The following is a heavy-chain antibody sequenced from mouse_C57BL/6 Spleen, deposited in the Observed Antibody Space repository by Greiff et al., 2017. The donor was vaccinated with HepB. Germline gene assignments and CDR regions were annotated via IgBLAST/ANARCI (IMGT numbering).Heavy chain of an antibody. CDR3: ARSGGRGYAMDY. Sequence: VQLQQSGAELARPGASVKMSCKASGYTFTSYTMHWVKQRPGQGLEWIGYINPSSGDTKYNQKFKDKATLTADKSSSTAYMQLSSLTSEDSAVYYCARSGGRGYAMDYWGQGTSVTVSS. J-gene: IGHJ4*01. CDR2: INPSSGDT. CDR1: GYTFTSYT. V-gene: IGHV1-4*01. D-gene: IGHD1-1*01.